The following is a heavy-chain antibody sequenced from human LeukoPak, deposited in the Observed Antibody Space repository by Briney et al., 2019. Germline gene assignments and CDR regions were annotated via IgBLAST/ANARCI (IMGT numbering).Heavy chain of an antibody. CDR2: ISYDGSNK. Sequence: GGSLRPSCAAAGFTFSNHAMYWVRQAPGKGLEWVAVISYDGSNKFYADSVKGRCTISRDSSKNTLNLQMDNLRHEDTAVYYCARGLIGYCNSIKCRLPDYWGRGTLVTVSS. V-gene: IGHV3-30*04. D-gene: IGHD2-2*01. CDR3: ARGLIGYCNSIKCRLPDY. CDR1: GFTFSNHA. J-gene: IGHJ4*02.